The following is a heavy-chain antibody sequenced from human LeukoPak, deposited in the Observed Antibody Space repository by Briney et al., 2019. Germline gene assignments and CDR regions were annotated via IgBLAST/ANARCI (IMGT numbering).Heavy chain of an antibody. Sequence: SETLSLTCTISGGSVSDYYWSWIRQSPGKGLEWIGYIYHTGSTYYNPSLKSRVTISVDTSKNQFSLKLSSVTAADTAVYYCARGTAVVTNSDFDYWGQGTLVTVSS. V-gene: IGHV4-59*02. CDR2: IYHTGST. J-gene: IGHJ4*02. CDR1: GGSVSDYY. CDR3: ARGTAVVTNSDFDY. D-gene: IGHD5-12*01.